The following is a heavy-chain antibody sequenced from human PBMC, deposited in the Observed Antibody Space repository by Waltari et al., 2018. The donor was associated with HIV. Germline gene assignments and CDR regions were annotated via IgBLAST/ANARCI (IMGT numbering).Heavy chain of an antibody. D-gene: IGHD3-16*01. CDR2: KKQYGIEK. Sequence: EVQLVESGGGLVQPGGSLRLSCEASGFTFSSYWRSWVRQDPGQGLEWVAKKKQYGIEKYYVDSVKGRFTISRNNAKNSLYLQMNSLRAEDTAVYYCARGGVSYWGQGTLVTVSS. V-gene: IGHV3-7*01. J-gene: IGHJ4*02. CDR3: ARGGVSY. CDR1: GFTFSSYW.